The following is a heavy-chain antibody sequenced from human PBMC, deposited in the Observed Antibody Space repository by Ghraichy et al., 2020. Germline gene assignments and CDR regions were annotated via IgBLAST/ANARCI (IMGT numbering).Heavy chain of an antibody. V-gene: IGHV3-74*01. CDR1: GFTLGSYW. CDR3: VRDIVAKDAFDI. J-gene: IGHJ3*02. CDR2: INSDGSST. Sequence: GSLNISCTASGFTLGSYWMHWVRQAPGKGLVWVSRINSDGSSTRSADSVKGRFTVSRDNAKNTLYLQMNSLRAEDTAVYYCVRDIVAKDAFDIWGQGTMVTVSS. D-gene: IGHD5-12*01.